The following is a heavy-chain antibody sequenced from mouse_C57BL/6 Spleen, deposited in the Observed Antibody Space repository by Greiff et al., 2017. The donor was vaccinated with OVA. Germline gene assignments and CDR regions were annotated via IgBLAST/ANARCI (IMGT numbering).Heavy chain of an antibody. V-gene: IGHV3-6*01. J-gene: IGHJ3*01. CDR2: ISYDGSN. Sequence: EVQLQQSGPGLVKPSQSLSLTCSVTGYSITSGYYWNWIRQFPGNKLEWMGYISYDGSNNYNPSLKNRISITRDTSKNQFFLKLNSVTTEDTATYYCATTTGRFAYWGQGTLVTVSA. CDR3: ATTTGRFAY. CDR1: GYSITSGYY. D-gene: IGHD1-1*01.